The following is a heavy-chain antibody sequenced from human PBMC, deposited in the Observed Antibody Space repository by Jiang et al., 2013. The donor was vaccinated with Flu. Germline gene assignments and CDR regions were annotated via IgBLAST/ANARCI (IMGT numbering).Heavy chain of an antibody. D-gene: IGHD6-13*01. CDR2: ISWNSGSI. CDR1: GFTFDDYA. CDR3: AKGTYSSSWSDAFDI. J-gene: IGHJ3*02. Sequence: LSCATSGFTFDDYAMHWVRQVPGKGLEWVSGISWNSGSIGYADSVKGRFTISRDNAKNSLYLQMNSLRAEDTALYYCAKGTYSSSWSDAFDIWGQGTMVTVSS. V-gene: IGHV3-9*01.